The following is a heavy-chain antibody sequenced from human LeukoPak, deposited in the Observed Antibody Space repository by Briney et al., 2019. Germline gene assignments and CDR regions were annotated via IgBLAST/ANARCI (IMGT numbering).Heavy chain of an antibody. J-gene: IGHJ4*02. Sequence: PGRSLRLSCAASGFTFSSYAMHWVRQASGKGLEWVAVISYDGSNKYYADSVKGRFTISRDNSKNTLYLQMNSLRAEDTAVYYCARDLYRIVVVPHYFDYWGQGTLVTVSS. D-gene: IGHD3-22*01. CDR3: ARDLYRIVVVPHYFDY. CDR2: ISYDGSNK. CDR1: GFTFSSYA. V-gene: IGHV3-30*04.